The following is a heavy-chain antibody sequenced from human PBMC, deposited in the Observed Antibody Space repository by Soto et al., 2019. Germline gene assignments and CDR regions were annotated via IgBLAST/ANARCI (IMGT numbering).Heavy chain of an antibody. D-gene: IGHD1-1*01. Sequence: GSLRLSCAASGFTFSNYNMNWVRQAPGKGLEWVSYISSSGSTIYNADSVKGRFTISRDNVKNSMYLQMNSLRDEDTAVYFCARDGAASLTTYFYGMDVWGQGTTVTVS. CDR2: ISSSGSTI. J-gene: IGHJ6*02. V-gene: IGHV3-48*02. CDR3: ARDGAASLTTYFYGMDV. CDR1: GFTFSNYN.